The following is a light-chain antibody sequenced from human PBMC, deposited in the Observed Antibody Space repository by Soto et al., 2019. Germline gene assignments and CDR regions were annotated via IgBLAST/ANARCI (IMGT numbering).Light chain of an antibody. V-gene: IGLV1-44*01. CDR2: SNG. Sequence: QSVLTQPPSASATPGQRVTISCSGRSSDVGSNTENWYQQFPGAAPKLLIYSNGQRPSGVPDRFSASKSGTSASLAISGLQSEDEADYYCATWDDSLFGHVFGTGTKVTVL. CDR3: ATWDDSLFGHV. CDR1: SSDVGSNT. J-gene: IGLJ1*01.